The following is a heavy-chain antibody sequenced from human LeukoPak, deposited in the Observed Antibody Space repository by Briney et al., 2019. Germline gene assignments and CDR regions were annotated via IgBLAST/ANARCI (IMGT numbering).Heavy chain of an antibody. CDR1: GFTFSSYA. V-gene: IGHV3-23*01. Sequence: GGSLRLSRAASGFTFSSYAMNWVRQVPGKGLEWVSSITASGDSTHYADSVKGRFSISRDNSMNTLYLQMNSPRAEDTAVCYCAKDRVYHQFDYWGQGSLVTVSS. CDR3: AKDRVYHQFDY. CDR2: ITASGDST. J-gene: IGHJ4*02. D-gene: IGHD2-2*01.